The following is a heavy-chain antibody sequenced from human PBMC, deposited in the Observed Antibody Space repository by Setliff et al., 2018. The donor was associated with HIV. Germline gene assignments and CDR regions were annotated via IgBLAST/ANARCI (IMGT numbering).Heavy chain of an antibody. J-gene: IGHJ4*02. CDR3: ARGHRRITMVRGGSHFDY. V-gene: IGHV4-34*01. CDR2: INHSGST. Sequence: PSATLSLTCAVYGGSFSGYYWSWIRQPPGKGLEWIGEINHSGSTNSNPSLKSRATISVDTSKNQFSLKLSSVTAADTAVYYCARGHRRITMVRGGSHFDYWGQGTLVTVSS. CDR1: GGSFSGYY. D-gene: IGHD3-10*01.